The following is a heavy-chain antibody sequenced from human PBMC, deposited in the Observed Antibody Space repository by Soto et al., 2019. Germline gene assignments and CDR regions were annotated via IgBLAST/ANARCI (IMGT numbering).Heavy chain of an antibody. CDR2: ITPILDTA. Sequence: QVQLVQSGAEVKKPGSSVKVSCKAPGGTLSIYAISWVRQAPGQGLEWKGGITPILDTANYAQEFQGRVTITADDSTSTAHMELRSLRSEDTAVYYCARPLAAGTLHYFYYGMDVWGQGTTVTVSS. CDR3: ARPLAAGTLHYFYYGMDV. J-gene: IGHJ6*02. D-gene: IGHD6-13*01. V-gene: IGHV1-69*11. CDR1: GGTLSIYA.